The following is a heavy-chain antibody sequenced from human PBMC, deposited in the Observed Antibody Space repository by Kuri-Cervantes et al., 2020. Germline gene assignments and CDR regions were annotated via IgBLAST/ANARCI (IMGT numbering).Heavy chain of an antibody. V-gene: IGHV3-23*01. Sequence: GGSLRLSCAASGFTLSSYDLSWVRQAPGKGLEWVSALSYIGTTTYYADSVKGRFTISRDNSKNTLYLQMNSLRAEDTAVYYCAKDLYRDDFLGVFDYWGQGTLVTVSS. CDR2: LSYIGTTT. J-gene: IGHJ4*02. CDR1: GFTLSSYD. CDR3: AKDLYRDDFLGVFDY. D-gene: IGHD3-3*01.